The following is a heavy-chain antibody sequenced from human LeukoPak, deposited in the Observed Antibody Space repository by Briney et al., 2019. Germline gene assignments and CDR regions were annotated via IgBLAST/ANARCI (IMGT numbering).Heavy chain of an antibody. Sequence: GGSLRLSCAASGFTFSSYSMNWVRQAPGKGLEWISYISSSSRIIYYADSVKGRFTISRDNAKNSLFLQMNSLRAEDTAVYYCARSNYYDSSGYPSFDNWGQGTLVTVSS. CDR2: ISSSSRII. J-gene: IGHJ4*02. CDR1: GFTFSSYS. V-gene: IGHV3-48*04. D-gene: IGHD3-22*01. CDR3: ARSNYYDSSGYPSFDN.